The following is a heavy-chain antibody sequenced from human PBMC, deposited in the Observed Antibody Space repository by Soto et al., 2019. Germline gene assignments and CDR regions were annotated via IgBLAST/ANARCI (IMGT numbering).Heavy chain of an antibody. CDR1: GYTFTGYY. CDR3: ARGGLTVYYDILTGYRSPDAFDI. D-gene: IGHD3-9*01. J-gene: IGHJ3*02. CDR2: INPNSGDT. V-gene: IGHV1-2*02. Sequence: ASVKVSCKASGYTFTGYYMHWVRQAPGQGLEWMGWINPNSGDTNYAQKFQDRVTMTRDTSISTAYMELSRLRSEDTAVYYCARGGLTVYYDILTGYRSPDAFDIWGQGTMVTVSS.